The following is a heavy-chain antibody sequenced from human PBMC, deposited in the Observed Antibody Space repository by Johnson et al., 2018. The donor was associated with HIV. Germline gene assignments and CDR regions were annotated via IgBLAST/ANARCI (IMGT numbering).Heavy chain of an antibody. V-gene: IGHV3-9*01. J-gene: IGHJ3*02. D-gene: IGHD6-19*01. Sequence: VQLVESGGGLVQPGRSLRLSCAASGFTFDDYAMHWVRQAPGKGLEWVSGISWNRGSIGYADYVKGRFTISRDNAKNSLYLQMNSLRAEDTALYYCARVVLVRLAVAGPSRDAFDIWGQGTMVTVSS. CDR3: ARVVLVRLAVAGPSRDAFDI. CDR2: ISWNRGSI. CDR1: GFTFDDYA.